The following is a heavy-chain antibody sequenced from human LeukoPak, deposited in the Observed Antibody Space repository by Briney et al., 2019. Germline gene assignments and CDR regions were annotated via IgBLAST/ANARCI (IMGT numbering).Heavy chain of an antibody. D-gene: IGHD1-14*01. CDR2: IYSRGAT. CDR3: AARNY. J-gene: IGHJ4*02. V-gene: IGHV3-53*01. CDR1: GSSVSNNY. Sequence: GSLRLSCAASGSSVSNNYMSWVRQAPGKGLEGVSVIYSRGATYYADSVKGRFTISRDNSKNTLYLQMNSLRVEDTAVYYCAARNYWGQGTLVTVSS.